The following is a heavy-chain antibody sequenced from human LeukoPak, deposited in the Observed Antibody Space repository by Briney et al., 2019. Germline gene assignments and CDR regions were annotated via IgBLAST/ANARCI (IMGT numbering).Heavy chain of an antibody. CDR1: SGSIISSNYY. CDR2: IYFSAMH. Sequence: PSETLSLTCTVSSGSIISSNYYWGWIRQPPGKGLELIRSIYFSAMHTLNPSLKSSLAIFARTSKNHVSLNLRSVTAADTAVYYCASQHIGHASTFYLGQGTLVIVSS. V-gene: IGHV4-39*01. J-gene: IGHJ4*02. D-gene: IGHD2-2*01. CDR3: ASQHIGHASTFY.